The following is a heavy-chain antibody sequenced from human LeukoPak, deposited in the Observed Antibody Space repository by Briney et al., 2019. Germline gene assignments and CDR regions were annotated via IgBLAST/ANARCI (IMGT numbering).Heavy chain of an antibody. CDR2: ISVSGNT. CDR3: ATAPVTTCSGAYCYPFDY. D-gene: IGHD2-15*01. V-gene: IGHV3-23*01. Sequence: GGSLRLSCAASGFTLSSYAMSWVRQGPGKGLEWVSAISVSGNTYHADSVKGRFTISRDRYKNTLYLQMNSLRAEDAAVYYCATAPVTTCSGAYCYPFDYWGHGTLVTVSS. J-gene: IGHJ4*01. CDR1: GFTLSSYA.